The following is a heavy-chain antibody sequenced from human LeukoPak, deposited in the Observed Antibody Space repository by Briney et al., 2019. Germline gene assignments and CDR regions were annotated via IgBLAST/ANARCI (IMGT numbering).Heavy chain of an antibody. CDR2: IYYSGST. J-gene: IGHJ4*01. CDR3: ARGYSYGPPDY. V-gene: IGHV4-59*01. Sequence: PSETLSLTCTVSGASISSYYWSWIRQPPGKGLEWIGYIYYSGSTNYNPSLKSRVTISVDTSKNQFSLKLNSVTAADTAVYYCARGYSYGPPDYWGXGTLVTVSS. CDR1: GASISSYY. D-gene: IGHD5-18*01.